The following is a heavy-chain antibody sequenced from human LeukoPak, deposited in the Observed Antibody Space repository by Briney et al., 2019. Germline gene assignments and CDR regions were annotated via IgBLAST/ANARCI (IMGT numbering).Heavy chain of an antibody. CDR1: GFTVSSNY. J-gene: IGHJ1*01. CDR3: ASYYYDSSGYYLGYFQH. CDR2: IYSGGST. Sequence: GGSLRLSCAASGFTVSSNYMSWVRQAPVKGLEWVSVIYSGGSTYYADSVKGRFTISRHNSKNTLYLQMNSLRAEDTAVYYCASYYYDSSGYYLGYFQHWGQGTLVTVSS. D-gene: IGHD3-22*01. V-gene: IGHV3-53*04.